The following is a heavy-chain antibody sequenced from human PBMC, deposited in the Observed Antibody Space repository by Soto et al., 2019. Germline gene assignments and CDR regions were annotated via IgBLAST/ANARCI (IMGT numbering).Heavy chain of an antibody. CDR1: GFTFSNAW. CDR3: TTPDIDIVVVPAAMGDNDFDY. D-gene: IGHD2-2*01. Sequence: EVQLVESGGGLVKPGGSLRLSCAASGFTFSNAWMSWVHQAPGKGLEWVGRIKSKTDGGTTDYAAPVKGRFTISRDDSKNTLYLQMNSLKTEDTAVYYCTTPDIDIVVVPAAMGDNDFDYWGQGTLVTVSS. CDR2: IKSKTDGGTT. J-gene: IGHJ4*02. V-gene: IGHV3-15*01.